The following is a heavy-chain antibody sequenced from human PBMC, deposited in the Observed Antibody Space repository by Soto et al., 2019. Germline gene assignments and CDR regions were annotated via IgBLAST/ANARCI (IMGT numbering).Heavy chain of an antibody. Sequence: QVLLVQSSAEVKKPGSSVKVSYKASGGTFTSTAFSWVRQAPGQGLEWMGGIIPVLGTPNYAQKFQARLTVTADASTTTVHMELSSLRSDDTAVYYCASSAGLDHLLNYYGLNVWGQGTTVTVSS. CDR1: GGTFTSTA. J-gene: IGHJ6*02. CDR2: IIPVLGTP. D-gene: IGHD6-13*01. CDR3: ASSAGLDHLLNYYGLNV. V-gene: IGHV1-69*01.